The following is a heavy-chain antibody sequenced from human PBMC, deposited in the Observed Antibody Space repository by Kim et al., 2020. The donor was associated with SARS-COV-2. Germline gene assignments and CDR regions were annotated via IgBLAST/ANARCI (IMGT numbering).Heavy chain of an antibody. CDR3: ASLNSWDSSGYYSDHWFDP. CDR1: GGSFSGYY. Sequence: SETLSLTCAVYGGSFSGYYWSWIRQPPGKGLEWIGEINHSGSTNYNPSLKSRVTISVDTSKNQFSLKLSSVTAADTAVYYCASLNSWDSSGYYSDHWFDP. D-gene: IGHD3-22*01. CDR2: INHSGST. V-gene: IGHV4-34*01. J-gene: IGHJ5*02.